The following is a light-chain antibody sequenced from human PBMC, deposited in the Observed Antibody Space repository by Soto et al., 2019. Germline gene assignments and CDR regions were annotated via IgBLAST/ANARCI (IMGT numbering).Light chain of an antibody. V-gene: IGKV3-15*01. J-gene: IGKJ1*01. CDR3: QQYHNLWT. Sequence: IVLTQSPATLSVSPGERATLSCRASQGVFYNLAWFQQRPAQAPRLLIYRASSRGTNIPARCSGSGSGIELTLTSSSLQSEDVALYYCQQYHNLWTFGQGTKVEIK. CDR1: QGVFYN. CDR2: RAS.